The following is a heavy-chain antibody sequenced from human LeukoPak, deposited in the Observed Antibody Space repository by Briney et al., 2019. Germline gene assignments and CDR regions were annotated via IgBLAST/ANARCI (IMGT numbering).Heavy chain of an antibody. CDR1: GYTFTGYY. V-gene: IGHV1-2*02. Sequence: ASVKVSCKASGYTFTGYYLHWVRQAPGQGLEWMGWINSNSGDTNYAQKFQGRATMTRDTSISTAYMELSRLKSDDTAVYYCTREDYWGQGTLVTVSS. CDR3: TREDY. CDR2: INSNSGDT. J-gene: IGHJ4*02.